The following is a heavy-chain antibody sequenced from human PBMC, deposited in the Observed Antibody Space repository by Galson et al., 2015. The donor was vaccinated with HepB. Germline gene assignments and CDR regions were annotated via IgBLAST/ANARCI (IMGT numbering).Heavy chain of an antibody. CDR1: GFTFSSNW. V-gene: IGHV3-7*03. D-gene: IGHD2-2*01. Sequence: SLRLSCAASGFTFSSNWMTWVRQAPGKGLEWVANIKGDGSEKYYVDSVKGRFTISRDNAKNSVYLEMSSLRADDTAVYYCAKGYCTSTSCYGNCFGPWGQGTLVTVSS. J-gene: IGHJ5*02. CDR2: IKGDGSEK. CDR3: AKGYCTSTSCYGNCFGP.